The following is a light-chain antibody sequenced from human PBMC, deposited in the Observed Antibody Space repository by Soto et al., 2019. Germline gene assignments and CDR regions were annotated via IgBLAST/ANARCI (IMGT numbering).Light chain of an antibody. Sequence: EIVLTQSPATLSVSPGDRVTLSCRASQSVSSNLAWYQQKPGQTPRLLIYGASTRATGVPPRFSGSRSGTEFTLAISGLQSEDFAVYYCQQYYNWPPYTFGQGTKVDFK. CDR3: QQYYNWPPYT. J-gene: IGKJ2*01. V-gene: IGKV3-15*01. CDR1: QSVSSN. CDR2: GAS.